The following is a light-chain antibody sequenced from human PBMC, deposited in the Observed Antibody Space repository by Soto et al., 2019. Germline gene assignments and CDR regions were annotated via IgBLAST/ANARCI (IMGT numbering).Light chain of an antibody. CDR1: QSISSW. V-gene: IGKV1-5*03. CDR2: KAS. J-gene: IGKJ2*01. CDR3: QQYNSYSYT. Sequence: DIQMTQSPSTLSASVGDRVTITCRASQSISSWLAWYQQKPGKAPKRLIYKASSLRSGVPSRFSGSGSGTEFTLTIISLQPDEFATYYCQQYNSYSYTFGQGTKLEIQ.